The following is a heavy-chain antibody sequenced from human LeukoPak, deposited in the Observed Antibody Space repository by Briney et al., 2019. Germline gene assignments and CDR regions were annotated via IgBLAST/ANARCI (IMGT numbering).Heavy chain of an antibody. CDR1: GFTVSSNY. Sequence: GSLRLSCAASGFTVSSNYMSWVRQAPGKGLEWVSVIYSGGSTNYADSVKDRFTISRDNSKNTLYLQMNSLRAEDTAVYYCASGYSSGWPALPFDYWGQGTLVTVSS. J-gene: IGHJ4*02. V-gene: IGHV3-53*01. CDR3: ASGYSSGWPALPFDY. CDR2: IYSGGST. D-gene: IGHD6-19*01.